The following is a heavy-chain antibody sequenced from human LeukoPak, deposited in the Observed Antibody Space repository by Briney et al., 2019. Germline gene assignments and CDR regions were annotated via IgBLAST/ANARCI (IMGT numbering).Heavy chain of an antibody. CDR3: ARDPPGGDWSSPSCSGY. CDR1: GFTFGSYG. D-gene: IGHD2-2*01. V-gene: IGHV3-23*01. CDR2: ISAGGGRT. J-gene: IGHJ4*02. Sequence: GGSLRLSCAASGFTFGSYGMTWVRQAPGKGPGWVSPISAGGGRTNYADSVKGRFTISRDTSKNTLYLHMDNLRADDTAVYYCARDPPGGDWSSPSCSGYWGQGTLVTVSS.